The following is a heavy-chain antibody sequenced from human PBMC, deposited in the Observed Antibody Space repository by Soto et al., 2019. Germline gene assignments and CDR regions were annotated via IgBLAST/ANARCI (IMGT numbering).Heavy chain of an antibody. CDR1: GYTLIELS. V-gene: IGHV1-24*01. J-gene: IGHJ6*02. D-gene: IGHD6-19*01. CDR3: ATDHQWLGDYYYGMDV. Sequence: ASVNVSCKFSGYTLIELSIHWVRQAPGKGLEWMGRFDPENGERIYAQKFQGRVTMTEDTSTDTAYMELSSLRSEDTAVYYCATDHQWLGDYYYGMDVWGQGTTVTVSS. CDR2: FDPENGER.